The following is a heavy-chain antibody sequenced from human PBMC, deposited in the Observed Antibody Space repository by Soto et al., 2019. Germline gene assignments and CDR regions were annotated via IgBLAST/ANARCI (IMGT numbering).Heavy chain of an antibody. J-gene: IGHJ6*02. CDR2: IRSKANSYAT. CDR1: GFTFSGSA. D-gene: IGHD4-17*01. V-gene: IGHV3-73*01. CDR3: TRVETTVTPPSAGLVNYGMDV. Sequence: GGSLRLSCAASGFTFSGSAMHWVRQASGKGLEWVGRIRSKANSYATAYAASVKGRFTISRDDSKNTAYLQMNSLKTEDTAVYYCTRVETTVTPPSAGLVNYGMDVWGQGTTVTVSS.